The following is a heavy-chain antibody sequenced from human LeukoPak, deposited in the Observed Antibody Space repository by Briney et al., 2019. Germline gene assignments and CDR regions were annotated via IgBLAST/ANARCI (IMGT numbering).Heavy chain of an antibody. V-gene: IGHV3-21*01. D-gene: IGHD4-11*01. CDR3: ARGDSNYGGGLDY. J-gene: IGHJ4*02. CDR1: GFTFSRHS. CDR2: ISSSSSYI. Sequence: GGSLRLSCAASGFTFSRHSINWVRQAPGKGLEWVSSISSSSSYIYYADSVKGRVTISRDNTRNSMYLQMNSLRAEDTAVYYCARGDSNYGGGLDYWGQGTLVTVSS.